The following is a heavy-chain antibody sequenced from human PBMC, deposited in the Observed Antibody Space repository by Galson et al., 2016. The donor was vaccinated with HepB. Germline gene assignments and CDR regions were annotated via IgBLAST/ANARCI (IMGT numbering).Heavy chain of an antibody. J-gene: IGHJ6*02. D-gene: IGHD2-2*01. CDR3: ARDPRKIRYQLLEIYYYYYAMDV. V-gene: IGHV1-18*01. CDR2: ISAYNGNT. Sequence: SVKVSCKASGYTFTTYGISWVRQAPGQGLEWMGWISAYNGNTNYAQKLQGRVTMTTDTSTSTAYMELRSLRSDDQAVYYCARDPRKIRYQLLEIYYYYYAMDVWGQGTTVTVSS. CDR1: GYTFTTYG.